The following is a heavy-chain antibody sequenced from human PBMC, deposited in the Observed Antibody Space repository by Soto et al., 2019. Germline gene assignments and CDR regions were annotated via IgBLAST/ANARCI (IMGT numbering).Heavy chain of an antibody. J-gene: IGHJ4*02. CDR3: ALGHLPTLQAALDY. Sequence: QVQLQDSGPGLVEPSVTLSLTCSVSGGSISSCNWWTWVRQPPGKGLERIGGIYANKTHYTPSLKSRVTIWSAESKNLCYLEVKSLTAADTAVYFCALGHLPTLQAALDYWGQGTRVTVSS. D-gene: IGHD2-2*01. CDR2: IYANKT. V-gene: IGHV4-4*02. CDR1: GGSISSCNW.